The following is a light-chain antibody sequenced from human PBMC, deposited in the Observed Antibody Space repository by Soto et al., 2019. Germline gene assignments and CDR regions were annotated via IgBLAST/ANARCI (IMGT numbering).Light chain of an antibody. CDR3: HQNYNVPPWT. CDR1: QSISNY. V-gene: IGKV1-39*01. J-gene: IGKJ1*01. Sequence: DIPMTQSPSALSASVGDRVTITCRASQSISNYLDWYQVKPGKAPKLLIYAASILQGGVPPRFSGRGSGTEFTLTISSLQTEDFATYYCHQNYNVPPWTFGQGTKVEV. CDR2: AAS.